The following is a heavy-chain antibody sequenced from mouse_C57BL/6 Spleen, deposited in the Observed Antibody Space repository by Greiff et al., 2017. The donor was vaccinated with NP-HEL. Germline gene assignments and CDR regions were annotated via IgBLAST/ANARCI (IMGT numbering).Heavy chain of an antibody. Sequence: EVQLQESGPGLVKPSQSLSLTCSVTGYSITSGYYWNWIRQFPGNKLEWMGYISYDGSNNYNPSLKNRIPITRDTSKNQFFLKLNAVTTEDTATYYCARGYDYAMDYWGQGTSVTVSS. CDR3: ARGYDYAMDY. CDR1: GYSITSGYY. J-gene: IGHJ4*01. V-gene: IGHV3-6*01. CDR2: ISYDGSN. D-gene: IGHD2-12*01.